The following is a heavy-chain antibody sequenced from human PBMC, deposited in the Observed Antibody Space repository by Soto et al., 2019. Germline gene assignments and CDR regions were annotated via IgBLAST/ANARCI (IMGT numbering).Heavy chain of an antibody. D-gene: IGHD6-19*01. V-gene: IGHV4-39*01. J-gene: IGHJ3*01. CDR2: IYYSGST. CDR1: GGSISSSSNY. CDR3: ARHSTGWYAAFEV. Sequence: SETLSLTCTVSGGSISSSSNYWGWIRQPPGKGLEWIGSIYYSGSTYYNPSLKSRVTISVDTSKNQFSLNVSSVTAADTALYYCARHSTGWYAAFEVWDQGTMVTGS.